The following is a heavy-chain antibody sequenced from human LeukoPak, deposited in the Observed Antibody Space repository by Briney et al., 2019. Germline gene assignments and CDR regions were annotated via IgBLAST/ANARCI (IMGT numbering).Heavy chain of an antibody. J-gene: IGHJ4*02. Sequence: SETLSLTCTVSGYSISSGYYWGWIRQPPGKGLEWIGSIYHSGSTYYNPSLKSRVTISVDTSKNQFSLKLSSVTAADTAVYYCARESVYGGNSGYFYYWGQGTLVTVSS. D-gene: IGHD4-23*01. V-gene: IGHV4-38-2*02. CDR2: IYHSGST. CDR1: GYSISSGYY. CDR3: ARESVYGGNSGYFYY.